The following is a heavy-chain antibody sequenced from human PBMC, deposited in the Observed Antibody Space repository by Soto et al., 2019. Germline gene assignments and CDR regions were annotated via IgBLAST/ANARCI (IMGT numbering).Heavy chain of an antibody. CDR1: NGSIGSRGYY. Sequence: SETLSLTCTVSNGSIGSRGYYWSWVRQHPGRGLEWIGHIYHSATTYYHLSLQGRVTISVDTSKNQFSLKLNSVTAADTAVYYCAKVKSVVRGYFDFWGQGMLVTVSS. V-gene: IGHV4-31*03. CDR2: IYHSATT. J-gene: IGHJ4*02. CDR3: AKVKSVVRGYFDF. D-gene: IGHD2-15*01.